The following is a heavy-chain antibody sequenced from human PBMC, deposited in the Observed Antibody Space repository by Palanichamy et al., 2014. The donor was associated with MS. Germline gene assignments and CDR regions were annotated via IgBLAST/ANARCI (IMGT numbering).Heavy chain of an antibody. CDR3: GRHRYCTGGTCYLTADS. J-gene: IGHJ5*01. Sequence: EVQLVQSAAEVKKPGEALKISCKASGNSFSTSWIAWVRQMPGKGLEWMGVIYPADSDTRYSPSFQGHVTISADTSINTAYLKWGSLKASDTAMYYCGRHRYCTGGTCYLTADSWGQGTLVTVSS. CDR1: GNSFSTSW. V-gene: IGHV5-51*01. D-gene: IGHD2-15*01. CDR2: IYPADSDT.